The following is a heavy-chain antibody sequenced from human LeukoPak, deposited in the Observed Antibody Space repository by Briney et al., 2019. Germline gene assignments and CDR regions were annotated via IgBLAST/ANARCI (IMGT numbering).Heavy chain of an antibody. CDR1: GYTFTSYG. Sequence: ASVKVSCKASGYTFTSYGISWVRQAPGQGPEWMGWISAYNGNTNYAQKLQGRVTMTTDTSTNTAYMELRSLRSDDTAVYYCARDRYYDILTGYPQISYYFDYWGQGTLVTVSS. J-gene: IGHJ4*02. CDR3: ARDRYYDILTGYPQISYYFDY. CDR2: ISAYNGNT. V-gene: IGHV1-18*01. D-gene: IGHD3-9*01.